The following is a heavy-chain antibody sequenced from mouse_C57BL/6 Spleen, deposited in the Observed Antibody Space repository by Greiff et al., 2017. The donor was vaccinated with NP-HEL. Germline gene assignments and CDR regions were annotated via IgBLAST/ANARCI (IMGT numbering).Heavy chain of an antibody. D-gene: IGHD2-3*01. CDR1: GYTFTEYT. CDR3: ARHEEEEDPDGYYGWFAY. V-gene: IGHV1-62-2*01. CDR2: FYPGSGSI. Sequence: QVQLQQSGAELVKPGASVKLSCKASGYTFTEYTIHWVKQRSGQGLEWIGWFYPGSGSIKYNEKFKDKATLTADKSSSTVYMELSRLTSEDSAVYFCARHEEEEDPDGYYGWFAYWGQGTLVTVSA. J-gene: IGHJ3*01.